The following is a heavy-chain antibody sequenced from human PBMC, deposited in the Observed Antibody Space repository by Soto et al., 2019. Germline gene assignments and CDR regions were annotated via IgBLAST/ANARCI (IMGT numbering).Heavy chain of an antibody. CDR3: ASPKIAFYNWFDP. D-gene: IGHD3-3*02. CDR2: IYYSGST. CDR1: GGSISSSSYY. J-gene: IGHJ5*02. Sequence: QLQLQESGPGLVKPSETLSLTCTVSGGSISSSSYYWGWIRQPPGKGLEWIGSIYYSGSTYYNPSLKSGGTLSVDTSKYQFSLKLSSVTAADPAVYYCASPKIAFYNWFDPWGQGTLVTVSS. V-gene: IGHV4-39*01.